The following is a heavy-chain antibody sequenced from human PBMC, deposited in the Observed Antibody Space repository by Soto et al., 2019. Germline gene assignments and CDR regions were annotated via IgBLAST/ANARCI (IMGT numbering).Heavy chain of an antibody. D-gene: IGHD1-26*01. CDR1: GFTFSNYW. J-gene: IGHJ4*02. V-gene: IGHV3-74*01. CDR3: ARGYSSGGSHFLFDY. Sequence: EVQLVESGGGLVQPGGSLRLSCAASGFTFSNYWMRWVRQAPGKGLVWVSHINGDGTNRNYADSVRGRFTISRDNAKNTLYLQLNSLRADDTAVYYCARGYSSGGSHFLFDYWGQGTLGTVSP. CDR2: INGDGTNR.